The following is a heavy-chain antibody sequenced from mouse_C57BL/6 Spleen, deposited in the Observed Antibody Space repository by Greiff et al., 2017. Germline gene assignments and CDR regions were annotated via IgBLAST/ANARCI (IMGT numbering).Heavy chain of an antibody. CDR2: LYPGDGDT. CDR3: ARDSTIPLDY. Sequence: QVQLQQSGPELVKPGASVKISCKASGYAFSSSWMNWVKQRPGKGLEWIGRLYPGDGDTKYNGKFKVKATLTADKSSSTAYMQLSSQTSEDFDVYLCARDSTIPLDYWGQGTTLTVSS. J-gene: IGHJ2*01. D-gene: IGHD2-5*01. V-gene: IGHV1-82*01. CDR1: GYAFSSSW.